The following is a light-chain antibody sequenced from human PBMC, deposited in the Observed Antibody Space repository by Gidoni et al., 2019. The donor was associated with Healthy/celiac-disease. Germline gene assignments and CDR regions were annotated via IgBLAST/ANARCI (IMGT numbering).Light chain of an antibody. CDR2: EVS. CDR1: SSDVGGYNY. CDR3: SSYAGSNFWV. Sequence: QSALTQPPSASGSPGQSVTISCTRTSSDVGGYNYVSWYQQHPGKAPKLMIYEVSKRPSGVPDRFSGSKSGNTASLTVSGLQAEDEADYYCSSYAGSNFWVFGGGTKLTVL. J-gene: IGLJ3*02. V-gene: IGLV2-8*01.